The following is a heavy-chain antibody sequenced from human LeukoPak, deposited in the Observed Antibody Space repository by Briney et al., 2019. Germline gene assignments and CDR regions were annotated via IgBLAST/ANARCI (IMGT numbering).Heavy chain of an antibody. CDR2: IYYSAST. Sequence: SETLSLTCTVSGGSISSYYWSWIRQPPGKGLEWIGYIYYSASTNYNPSLKSRVTISVDTSRNQFSLKLSSVTAADSAVYYCAGKSLNYYGSGNFDYWGQGTLVTVSS. D-gene: IGHD3-10*01. J-gene: IGHJ4*02. CDR1: GGSISSYY. V-gene: IGHV4-59*01. CDR3: AGKSLNYYGSGNFDY.